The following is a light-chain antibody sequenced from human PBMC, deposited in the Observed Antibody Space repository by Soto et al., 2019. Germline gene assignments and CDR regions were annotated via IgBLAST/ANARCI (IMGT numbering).Light chain of an antibody. J-gene: IGLJ2*01. Sequence: QSALTQPASVSGSPGQSLTISCTGTSSDVGGYNYVSWYQQHPGKAPKLMIYDVSNRPSGISNRFSGSKSGNTASLTISGLHAEDEADYYCSSYTTSSAPHVVFGGGTKLTVL. CDR3: SSYTTSSAPHVV. CDR2: DVS. V-gene: IGLV2-14*03. CDR1: SSDVGGYNY.